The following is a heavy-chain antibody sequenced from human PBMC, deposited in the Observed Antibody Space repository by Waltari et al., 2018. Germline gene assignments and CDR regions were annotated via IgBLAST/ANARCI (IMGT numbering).Heavy chain of an antibody. CDR3: ARETQQQLVLLDY. CDR2: ITNSGDST. D-gene: IGHD6-13*01. J-gene: IGHJ4*02. CDR1: GLTFSSYE. V-gene: IGHV3-48*03. Sequence: EVQLVESGGGLVQPGGSLRLSCAASGLTFSSYEMNWVRQAPGGGLGWVSFITNSGDSTYYADSVKGRFTISRDNAKNSLYLQMNSLRAEDTAVYYCARETQQQLVLLDYWGQGTLVTVSS.